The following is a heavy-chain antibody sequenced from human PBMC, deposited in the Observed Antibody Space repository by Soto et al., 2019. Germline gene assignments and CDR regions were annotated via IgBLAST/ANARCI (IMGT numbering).Heavy chain of an antibody. CDR1: GYTLTELS. CDR2: FDPEDGET. V-gene: IGHV1-24*01. J-gene: IGHJ6*02. CDR3: ATEKVIAAAGPNYYSYYGMDA. Sequence: ASVKVSCKVSGYTLTELSMHWVRQAPGKGLEWMGGFDPEDGETIYAQKFQGRVTMTEDTSTDTAYMELSSLRSEDTAVYYCATEKVIAAAGPNYYSYYGMDAWGQGNTVPVS. D-gene: IGHD6-13*01.